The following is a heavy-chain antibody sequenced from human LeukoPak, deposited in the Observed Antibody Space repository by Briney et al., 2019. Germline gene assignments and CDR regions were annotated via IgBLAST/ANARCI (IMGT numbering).Heavy chain of an antibody. CDR2: ISGSGGNT. CDR1: GFTFSDYY. V-gene: IGHV3-23*01. Sequence: GGSLRLSCAASGFTFSDYYMSWIRQAPGKGLEWVSTISGSGGNTYYADSVKGRFTISRDSSKNTLYLQMNSLRAEDTAVYYCAKNRQQLDYWGQGTLVTVSS. D-gene: IGHD6-13*01. CDR3: AKNRQQLDY. J-gene: IGHJ4*02.